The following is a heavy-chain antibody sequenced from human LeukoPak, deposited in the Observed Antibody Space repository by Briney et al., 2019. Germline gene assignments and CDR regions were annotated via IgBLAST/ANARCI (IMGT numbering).Heavy chain of an antibody. CDR3: ARAGDFWSGYYTPIDY. D-gene: IGHD3-3*01. CDR1: GGSISSYY. J-gene: IGHJ4*02. Sequence: SETLSLTCTVSGGSISSYYWSWIRQPLGKGLEWIGYIYYSGSTNYNPSLKSRVTISVDTSKNQFSLKLSSVTAADTAVYYCARAGDFWSGYYTPIDYWGQGTLVTVSS. V-gene: IGHV4-59*01. CDR2: IYYSGST.